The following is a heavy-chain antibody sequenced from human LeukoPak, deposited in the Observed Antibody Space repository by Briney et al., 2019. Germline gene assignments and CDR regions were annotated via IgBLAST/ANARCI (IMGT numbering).Heavy chain of an antibody. Sequence: PGGSLRLSCAASGFTFSSYAMSWVRQAPGKGLEWVSAISGSGGSTYYADSVKGRFTISRDSSKNTLYLQMNSLRAEDTAVYYCAKDSYSSSSPRDYWGQGTLVTVSS. J-gene: IGHJ4*02. V-gene: IGHV3-23*01. D-gene: IGHD6-6*01. CDR1: GFTFSSYA. CDR3: AKDSYSSSSPRDY. CDR2: ISGSGGST.